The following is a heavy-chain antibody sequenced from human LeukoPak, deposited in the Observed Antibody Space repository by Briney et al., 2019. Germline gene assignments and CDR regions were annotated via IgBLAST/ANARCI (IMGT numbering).Heavy chain of an antibody. V-gene: IGHV3-23*01. J-gene: IGHJ4*02. Sequence: GGSLRLSCAASGFTFTSCAVSWVRQAPGKGLEWVSGISVSGDSANYADSVKGRFTISRDNSKNTLYLQMNSLRAEDTAVYYCAKWTRDFNYYDSSGYFDYWGQGTLVTVSS. CDR2: ISVSGDSA. CDR1: GFTFTSCA. CDR3: AKWTRDFNYYDSSGYFDY. D-gene: IGHD3-22*01.